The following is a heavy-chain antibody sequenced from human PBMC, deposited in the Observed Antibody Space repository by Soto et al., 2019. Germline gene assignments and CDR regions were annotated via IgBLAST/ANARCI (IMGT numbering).Heavy chain of an antibody. CDR1: GGSFSWSC. D-gene: IGHD2-8*02. CDR3: ARDKITGLFDY. Sequence: LSPTCSIYGGSFSWSCPTSVRHPPGTGLEWIGEINHSGSTNSNPSLKSRVTISVDTSKNQFSLKLTSVTAADTAVYYCARDKITGLFDYWGQGTLVTVSS. V-gene: IGHV4-34*01. J-gene: IGHJ4*02. CDR2: INHSGST.